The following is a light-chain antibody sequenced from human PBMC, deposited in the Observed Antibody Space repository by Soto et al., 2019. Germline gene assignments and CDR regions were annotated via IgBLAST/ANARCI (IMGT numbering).Light chain of an antibody. Sequence: QSALTQPASVSGSPGQTITISCTGTSSDIGGYNYVSWYQHHPGKAPKLIIYEVTHRPSGVSDRFSASKSGNTASLTISGLDADDEADYYCYSISSSHLCVFGTGTKVTVL. J-gene: IGLJ1*01. V-gene: IGLV2-14*01. CDR2: EVT. CDR3: YSISSSHLCV. CDR1: SSDIGGYNY.